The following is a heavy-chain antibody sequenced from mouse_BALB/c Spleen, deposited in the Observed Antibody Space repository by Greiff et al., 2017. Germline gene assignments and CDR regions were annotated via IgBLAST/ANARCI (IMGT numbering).Heavy chain of an antibody. CDR3: ARGKGYYGSSFAY. CDR1: GFTFTDYY. V-gene: IGHV7-3*02. CDR2: IRNKANGYTT. J-gene: IGHJ3*01. D-gene: IGHD1-1*01. Sequence: EVQLVESGGGLVQPGGSLRLSCATSGFTFTDYYMSWVRQPPGKALEWLGFIRNKANGYTTEYSASVKGRFTISRDNSQSILYLQMNTLRAEDSATYYCARGKGYYGSSFAYWGQGTLVTVSA.